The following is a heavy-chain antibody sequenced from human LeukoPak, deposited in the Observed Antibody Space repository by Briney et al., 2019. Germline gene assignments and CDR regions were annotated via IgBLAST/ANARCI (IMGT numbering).Heavy chain of an antibody. J-gene: IGHJ4*02. Sequence: GGSLRLSCAASGFTFSSYAMSWVRQAPGEGLEWVSAICGRGGSTYDADSVKGRFPISRDNSKNTLYLQMNRLRAEDTAVYYCAKRSPWTTVVTPGYYFDYWGQGTLVTVSS. CDR3: AKRSPWTTVVTPGYYFDY. CDR2: ICGRGGST. CDR1: GFTFSSYA. V-gene: IGHV3-23*01. D-gene: IGHD4-23*01.